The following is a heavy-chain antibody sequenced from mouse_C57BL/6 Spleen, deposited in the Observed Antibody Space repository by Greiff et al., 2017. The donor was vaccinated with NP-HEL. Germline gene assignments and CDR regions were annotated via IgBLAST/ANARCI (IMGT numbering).Heavy chain of an antibody. Sequence: VQLQQSGAELVRPGASVTLSCKASGYTFTDYEMHWVKQTPVHGLEWIGAIDPETGGTAYNQKFKGKAILTADKSSSTAYMELRSLTSEDSAVYYCTRYTLDSSGFAYWGQGTLVTVSA. V-gene: IGHV1-15*01. D-gene: IGHD3-2*02. CDR3: TRYTLDSSGFAY. J-gene: IGHJ3*01. CDR1: GYTFTDYE. CDR2: IDPETGGT.